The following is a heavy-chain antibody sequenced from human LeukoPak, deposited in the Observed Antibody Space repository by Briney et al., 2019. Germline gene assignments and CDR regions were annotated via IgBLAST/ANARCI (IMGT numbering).Heavy chain of an antibody. J-gene: IGHJ3*02. CDR2: ISYDGSNK. V-gene: IGHV3-30*18. Sequence: PGGSLRLSCAASGFTFSSYAMHWVRQAPGKGLEWVALISYDGSNKYYADSVKGRFTTSRDNSKNTLYLQMNSLRAEDTAVYYCAKFFTGEYVRAFDIWGQGTMVTVSS. CDR3: AKFFTGEYVRAFDI. D-gene: IGHD3-10*02. CDR1: GFTFSSYA.